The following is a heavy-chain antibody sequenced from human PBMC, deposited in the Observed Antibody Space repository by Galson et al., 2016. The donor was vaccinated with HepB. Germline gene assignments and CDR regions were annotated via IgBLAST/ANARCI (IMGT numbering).Heavy chain of an antibody. Sequence: SVKVSCKASGGTFSSYSISWVRQAPGQGLEWMGGIIPMFGTTRYAQEFQGRVTITADESTNTAYMQLSSLRSEDTAVYYCARDRETETGTTRGAFDIWGQGTMVSVSS. CDR3: ARDRETETGTTRGAFDI. V-gene: IGHV1-69*13. D-gene: IGHD1-1*01. J-gene: IGHJ3*02. CDR2: IIPMFGTT. CDR1: GGTFSSYS.